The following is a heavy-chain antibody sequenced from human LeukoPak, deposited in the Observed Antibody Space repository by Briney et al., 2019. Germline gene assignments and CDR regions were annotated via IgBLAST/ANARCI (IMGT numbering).Heavy chain of an antibody. CDR3: ARSYSSGRRGDAFDI. CDR2: IYYSGST. CDR1: GGSISSYY. V-gene: IGHV4-59*08. J-gene: IGHJ3*02. D-gene: IGHD6-19*01. Sequence: PSETLSLTCTVSGGSISSYYWSWIRQPPGKGLEWIGYIYYSGSTNYNPSLKSRVTISVDTSKNQFSLKLSSVTAADTAVYYCARSYSSGRRGDAFDIWGQGTMVTVSS.